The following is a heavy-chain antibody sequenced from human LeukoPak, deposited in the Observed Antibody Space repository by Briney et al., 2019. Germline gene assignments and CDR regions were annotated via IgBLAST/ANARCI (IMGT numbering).Heavy chain of an antibody. D-gene: IGHD5/OR15-5a*01. CDR3: ARQVSDYFYYYIDV. CDR2: IYYGETT. V-gene: IGHV4-39*01. Sequence: KTSETLSLTCTVSGGSISSTSYYWDWIRQPPGKGLEWIGSIYYGETTYYSSSLKSRVTISVNTSMNQFSLRLTSVTAADTAVYYCARQVSDYFYYYIDVWGRGTTVTVSS. CDR1: GGSISSTSYY. J-gene: IGHJ6*03.